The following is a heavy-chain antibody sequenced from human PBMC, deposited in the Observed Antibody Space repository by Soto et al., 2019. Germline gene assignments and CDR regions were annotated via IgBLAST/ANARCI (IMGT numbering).Heavy chain of an antibody. V-gene: IGHV3-15*01. Sequence: PGGSLRLSCATSGFTFSKAWVGWVRQAPGKGLEWVGRIMSKTDGGTTDYAAPVKGRFTISRDDSKSTLYLQMNSLKTEDTAFYYGTTDSGMSPYSFDYWGQGTLVTVSS. CDR1: GFTFSKAW. CDR3: TTDSGMSPYSFDY. D-gene: IGHD1-26*01. CDR2: IMSKTDGGTT. J-gene: IGHJ4*02.